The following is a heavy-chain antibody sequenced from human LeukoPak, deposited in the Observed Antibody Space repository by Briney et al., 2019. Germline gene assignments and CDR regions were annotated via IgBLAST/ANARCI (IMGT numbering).Heavy chain of an antibody. CDR1: EFTFSTSA. V-gene: IGHV3-23*01. CDR2: ISNSGGNT. D-gene: IGHD3-10*01. Sequence: PGGSLRLFSAASEFTFSTSAMNWVRQAPGKGLEWVSGISNSGGNTYYADSVKGRFTISRDNSKNTLYLQMNSLRAEDTAVYYCAKGAAMVRGVPEDWGQGTLVTVSS. CDR3: AKGAAMVRGVPED. J-gene: IGHJ4*02.